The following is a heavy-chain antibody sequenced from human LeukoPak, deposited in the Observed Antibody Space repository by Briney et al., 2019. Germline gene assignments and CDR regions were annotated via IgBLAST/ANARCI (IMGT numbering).Heavy chain of an antibody. CDR1: GGSISSSSYY. Sequence: SETLSLTCTVSGGSISSSSYYWGWLRQPPGKGLEWLGSIYYSGSTYYNPSLKSRVTISVDTAKNQFSLKRSSVTAADTAVYYCARGGHWGQGTLVTVSS. CDR2: IYYSGST. V-gene: IGHV4-39*07. CDR3: ARGGH. J-gene: IGHJ4*02.